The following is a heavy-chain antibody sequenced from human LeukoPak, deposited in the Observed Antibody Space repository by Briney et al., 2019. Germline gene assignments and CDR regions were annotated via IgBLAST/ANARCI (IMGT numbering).Heavy chain of an antibody. J-gene: IGHJ4*02. CDR1: GGSISSYY. V-gene: IGHV4-59*08. D-gene: IGHD4-23*01. CDR3: ARRGGHGGSFDY. CDR2: MYYTGGT. Sequence: SETLSLTCTVSGGSISSYYWNWIRQPPGKGLEWIGYMYYTGGTNYNPSLKSRVSISVDTSKNHFSLKLSSVTAADTAVYYCARRGGHGGSFDYWGQGTLVTVSS.